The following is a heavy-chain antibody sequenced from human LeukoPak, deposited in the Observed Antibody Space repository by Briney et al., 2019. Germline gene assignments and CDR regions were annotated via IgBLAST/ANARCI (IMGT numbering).Heavy chain of an antibody. CDR3: ARDSASLWPGN. J-gene: IGHJ4*02. D-gene: IGHD3-10*01. CDR1: GGSFSGYY. Sequence: SETLSLTCAVYGGSFSGYYWSWIRQPPGKGLEWIGEINHSGSTNYNPSLKSRVTISVDTSKNQFSLKLNSVTAADTAVYYCARDSASLWPGNWGQGTLVTVSS. CDR2: INHSGST. V-gene: IGHV4-34*01.